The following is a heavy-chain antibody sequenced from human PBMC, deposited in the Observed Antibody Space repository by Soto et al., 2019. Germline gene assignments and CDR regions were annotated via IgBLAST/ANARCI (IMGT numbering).Heavy chain of an antibody. J-gene: IGHJ6*03. CDR1: GGSSSSYY. V-gene: IGHV4-59*01. D-gene: IGHD2-15*01. CDR2: IYYSGST. Sequence: QVQLQESGPGLVEPSETLSLTCTVSGGSSSSYYWSWIRQPPGKGLEWIGYIYYSGSTNYNPSLTSRVTISVDTSKNQFSLKLSSVTAADTAVYYCARSYRRYCSGGSCYSYYYYYMDVWGKGTTVTVSS. CDR3: ARSYRRYCSGGSCYSYYYYYMDV.